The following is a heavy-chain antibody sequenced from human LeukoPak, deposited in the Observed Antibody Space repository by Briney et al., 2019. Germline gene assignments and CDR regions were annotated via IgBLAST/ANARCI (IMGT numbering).Heavy chain of an antibody. V-gene: IGHV4-39*07. CDR1: GGSISSSSYY. D-gene: IGHD7-27*01. Sequence: PSETLSLTCTVSGGSISSSSYYWGWIRQPPGKGLEWIGSIYYSGRTYYNPSLKSRVTISVDTSKNQFSLKLSSVTAADTAVYYCARVASGNWGYYYYMDVWGKGTTVTVSS. J-gene: IGHJ6*03. CDR2: IYYSGRT. CDR3: ARVASGNWGYYYYMDV.